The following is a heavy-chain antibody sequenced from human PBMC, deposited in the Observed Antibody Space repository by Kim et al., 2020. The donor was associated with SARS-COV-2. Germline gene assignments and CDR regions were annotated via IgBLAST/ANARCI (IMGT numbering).Heavy chain of an antibody. D-gene: IGHD2-15*01. Sequence: GGSLRLSCAASGFSFSNSGMTWVRQAPGKGLECVSGIASNGGSTYYADSVKGRFTISRDNSKNTLDLQMNSLRADDTAVYYCARLSYGPTPEYWGQGTLV. CDR3: ARLSYGPTPEY. J-gene: IGHJ4*02. CDR2: IASNGGST. V-gene: IGHV3-23*01. CDR1: GFSFSNSG.